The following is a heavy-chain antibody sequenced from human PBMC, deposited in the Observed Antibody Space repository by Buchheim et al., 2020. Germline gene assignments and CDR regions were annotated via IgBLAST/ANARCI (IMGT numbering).Heavy chain of an antibody. CDR2: ISGSGGST. Sequence: EVQLLESGGGLVQPGGSLRLSCAASGFTFSSYAMNWVRQAPGKGLEWVSAISGSGGSTYYADSVEGRFTLSRDNSKNTLYLQMNSLRAEDTAVYYCAKPLGNGDYDVRSPGYYWGQGTL. CDR1: GFTFSSYA. V-gene: IGHV3-23*01. D-gene: IGHD4-17*01. CDR3: AKPLGNGDYDVRSPGYY. J-gene: IGHJ4*02.